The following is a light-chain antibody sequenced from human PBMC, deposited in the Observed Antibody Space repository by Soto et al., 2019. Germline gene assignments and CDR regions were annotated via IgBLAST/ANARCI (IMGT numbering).Light chain of an antibody. CDR3: AAWDNSLSGRL. J-gene: IGLJ3*02. Sequence: QSVLTQPPSASGPPGQRVTISCSGSGSNIGTNYVYWYQHLPGSAPKLLIYGDDQRPSGVPDRFSGSKSGTSASLAISGVRSEDEADYYCAAWDNSLSGRLFGGGTKLTVL. CDR2: GDD. CDR1: GSNIGTNY. V-gene: IGLV1-47*01.